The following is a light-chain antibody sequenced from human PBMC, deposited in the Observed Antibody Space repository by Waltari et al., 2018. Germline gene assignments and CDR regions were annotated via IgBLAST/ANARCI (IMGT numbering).Light chain of an antibody. CDR3: QKYGTLPAT. CDR2: DAS. J-gene: IGKJ1*01. V-gene: IGKV3-20*01. CDR1: QSVSRT. Sequence: VLTQSPGTLSLSPGERATLPCRDSQSVSRTLAWYQQKPGHAPRLLIYDASSRATVIPDRFSGSWSGEDFILTISRLAPEDFAVYYCQKYGTLPATFGQGTKVEIK.